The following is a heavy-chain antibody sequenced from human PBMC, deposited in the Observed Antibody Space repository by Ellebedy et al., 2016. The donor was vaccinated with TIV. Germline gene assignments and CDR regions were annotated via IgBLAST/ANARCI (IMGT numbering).Heavy chain of an antibody. CDR1: GFTFSSYW. CDR3: ARDQTVQAVALITYYYYYGMDV. J-gene: IGHJ6*02. Sequence: GGSLRLXXAASGFTFSSYWMSWVRQAPGKGLEWVANIKQDGGEKYYVDSVKGRFTISRDNAKNSLYLQMNSLRAEDTAVYYCARDQTVQAVALITYYYYYGMDVWGQGTTVTVSS. D-gene: IGHD6-19*01. CDR2: IKQDGGEK. V-gene: IGHV3-7*01.